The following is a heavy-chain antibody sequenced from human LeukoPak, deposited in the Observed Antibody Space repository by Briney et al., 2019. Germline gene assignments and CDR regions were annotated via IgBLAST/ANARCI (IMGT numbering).Heavy chain of an antibody. J-gene: IGHJ5*02. CDR3: ARVRWPVRLENWFDP. Sequence: ASEKVSCKASGYTFTSYGISWVRQAPGQGLEWMGWISAYNGNTNYAQKLQGRVTMTTDTSTSTAYMELRSLRSDDTAVYYCARVRWPVRLENWFDPWGQGTLVTVSS. V-gene: IGHV1-18*01. CDR2: ISAYNGNT. CDR1: GYTFTSYG. D-gene: IGHD3-10*01.